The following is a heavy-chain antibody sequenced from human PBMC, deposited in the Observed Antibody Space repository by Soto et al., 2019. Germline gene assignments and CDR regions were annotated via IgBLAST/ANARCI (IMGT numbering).Heavy chain of an antibody. CDR3: ARDLLGPYRDYYYYYGMDV. CDR2: ISSSSSYI. V-gene: IGHV3-21*01. J-gene: IGHJ6*02. Sequence: GESLKISCAASGFTFSSYSMNWVRQAPGKGLEWVSSISSSSSYIYYADSVKGRFTISRDNAKNSLYLQMNSLRAEDTAVYYCARDLLGPYRDYYYYYGMDVWGQGTTVTVSS. CDR1: GFTFSSYS. D-gene: IGHD4-4*01.